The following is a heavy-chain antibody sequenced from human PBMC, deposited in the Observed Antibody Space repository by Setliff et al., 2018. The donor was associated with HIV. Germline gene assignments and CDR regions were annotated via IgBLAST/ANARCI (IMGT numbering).Heavy chain of an antibody. V-gene: IGHV3-9*01. CDR3: AGSFYYYGMDV. CDR2: ISWNSGSI. CDR1: GFTFDDYA. J-gene: IGHJ6*02. Sequence: GGSLRLSCAASGFTFDDYAMHWVRQAPGKGLEWVSGISWNSGSIGYADSVKGRFTISRDNAKNSLSLQLNSLRAEDTALYFCAGSFYYYGMDVWGQGTTVTVSS.